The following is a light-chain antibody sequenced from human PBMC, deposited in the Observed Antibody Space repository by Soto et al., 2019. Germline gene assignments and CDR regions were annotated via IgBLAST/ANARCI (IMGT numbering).Light chain of an antibody. Sequence: AIRMTQSPSSLSASTGDRVTITCRASQGISSYLAWYQQKPGKAPKLLIYAASTLQSGVPSRFSGSGSGTDFTLTITCLQSEDFATYYCQQYYSSPYPFGQGTKLEIK. CDR3: QQYYSSPYP. CDR2: AAS. J-gene: IGKJ2*01. CDR1: QGISSY. V-gene: IGKV1-8*01.